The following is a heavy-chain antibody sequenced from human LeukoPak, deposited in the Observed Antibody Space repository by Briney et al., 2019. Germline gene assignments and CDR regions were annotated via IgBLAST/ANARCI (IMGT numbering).Heavy chain of an antibody. D-gene: IGHD3-22*01. CDR2: IKQDGSEK. CDR1: GFTFSSYW. V-gene: IGHV3-7*01. CDR3: ARDRGYYDSSGYYDFDH. J-gene: IGHJ4*02. Sequence: GGSLRLSCAASGFTFSSYWMSWVRQAPGKGLEWVANIKQDGSEKYYVDSVKGRFTISRDNAKNSLYLQMNSLRAEDTAVYYCARDRGYYDSSGYYDFDHWGQGTLVTVSS.